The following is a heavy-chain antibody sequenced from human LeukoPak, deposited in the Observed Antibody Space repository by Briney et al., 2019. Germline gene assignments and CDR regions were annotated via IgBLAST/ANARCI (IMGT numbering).Heavy chain of an antibody. CDR1: GFTFSSYA. CDR2: VSGSGGSA. V-gene: IGHV3-23*01. D-gene: IGHD2-15*01. CDR3: AKDELAAANTSMTYFDY. J-gene: IGHJ4*02. Sequence: PGGSLRLSCAASGFTFSSYAMSWVRQAPGKGLEWVSGVSGSGGSAYYADSVKGRFTISRDNSKNTLYLQMSSLRVEDTAIYYCAKDELAAANTSMTYFDYWGQGTLVIVSS.